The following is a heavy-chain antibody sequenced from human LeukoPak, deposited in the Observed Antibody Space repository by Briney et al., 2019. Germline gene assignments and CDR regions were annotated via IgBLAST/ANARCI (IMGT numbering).Heavy chain of an antibody. J-gene: IGHJ6*02. D-gene: IGHD6-19*01. CDR3: ARDNSAYSSGWYLSYYYYYGMDV. Sequence: GGSLRLSCAASGFTFSSYWMNWARQAPGKGLEWVASVNHNGNVNYYVDSVKGRFTISRDNAKNSLYLQMNSLRAEDTAVYYCARDNSAYSSGWYLSYYYYYGMDVWGQGTTVTVSS. V-gene: IGHV3-7*01. CDR1: GFTFSSYW. CDR2: VNHNGNVN.